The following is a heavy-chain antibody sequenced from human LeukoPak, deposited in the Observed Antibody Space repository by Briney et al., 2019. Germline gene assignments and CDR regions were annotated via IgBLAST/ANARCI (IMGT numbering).Heavy chain of an antibody. CDR3: AREVLERRLSGGSHYLCV. J-gene: IGHJ6*02. CDR2: IIPVFDTA. CDR1: GGTFSSFV. V-gene: IGHV1-69*06. D-gene: IGHD1-1*01. Sequence: SLKVSCTITGGTFSSFVISSVRQAPGQGLEWMGRIIPVFDTANYAQKFQGRVTITADRSTRTAYMEVSSLKSEDTAVYYCAREVLERRLSGGSHYLCVWGQGTTVTVSS.